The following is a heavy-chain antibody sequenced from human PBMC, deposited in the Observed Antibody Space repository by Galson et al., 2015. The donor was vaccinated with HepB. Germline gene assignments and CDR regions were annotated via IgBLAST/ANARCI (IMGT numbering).Heavy chain of an antibody. CDR2: IIPIFGIA. CDR3: ARDIAGVGDTAMVEP. J-gene: IGHJ4*02. Sequence: SVKVSCKASGGTFSSYAISWVRQAPGQGLEWMGGIIPIFGIANYAQKFQGRVTITADESTSTAYMELSSLRSEDTAVYYCARDIAGVGDTAMVEPWGQGTLVIVSS. D-gene: IGHD5-18*01. V-gene: IGHV1-69*13. CDR1: GGTFSSYA.